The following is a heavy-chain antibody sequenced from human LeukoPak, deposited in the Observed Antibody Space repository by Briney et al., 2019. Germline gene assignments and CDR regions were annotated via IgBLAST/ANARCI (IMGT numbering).Heavy chain of an antibody. CDR3: ARDLGIAVAGTPRDYYYGMDV. Sequence: GGSLRLSCAASGFTFSSYAMHWVRQAPGKGLEWVAVISYDGSNNYYADSVKGRFTISRDNSKNTLYLQMNSLRAEDTAVYYCARDLGIAVAGTPRDYYYGMDVWGQGTTVTVSS. J-gene: IGHJ6*02. CDR1: GFTFSSYA. CDR2: ISYDGSNN. V-gene: IGHV3-30*04. D-gene: IGHD6-19*01.